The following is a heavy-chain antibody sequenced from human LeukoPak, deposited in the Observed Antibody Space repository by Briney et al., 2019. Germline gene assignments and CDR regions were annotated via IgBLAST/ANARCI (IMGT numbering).Heavy chain of an antibody. V-gene: IGHV4-39*01. J-gene: IGHJ4*02. D-gene: IGHD3-10*01. CDR1: GGSISSSSYY. Sequence: ASETLSLTCTVSGGSISSSSYYWGWIRQPPGKGLGWIGSIYYSGSTYYNPSLKSRVTISVDTSKNQFSLKLSSVTAADTAVYYCARPYGSGSYFDYWGQGTLVTVSS. CDR2: IYYSGST. CDR3: ARPYGSGSYFDY.